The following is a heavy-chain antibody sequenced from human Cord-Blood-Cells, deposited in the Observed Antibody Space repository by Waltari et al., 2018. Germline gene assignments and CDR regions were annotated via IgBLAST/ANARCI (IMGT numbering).Heavy chain of an antibody. Sequence: QVQLVQSGAEVKKPGASVKVSCKASGYTFTSYAMHWERQAPGQRLEWMGWINAGNGNTKSSQKSQGRVPITRDPSASTAYMELSSLRSADTAVYYCARGYSSSWFDYWGHGTLVTVSS. J-gene: IGHJ4*01. CDR1: GYTFTSYA. CDR2: INAGNGNT. CDR3: ARGYSSSWFDY. V-gene: IGHV1-3*01. D-gene: IGHD6-13*01.